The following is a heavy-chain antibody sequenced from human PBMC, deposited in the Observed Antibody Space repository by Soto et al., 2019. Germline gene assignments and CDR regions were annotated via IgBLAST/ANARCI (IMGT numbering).Heavy chain of an antibody. CDR2: IIPFFHAP. D-gene: IGHD6-13*01. V-gene: IGHV1-69*01. J-gene: IGHJ6*02. Sequence: QVQLLQSGAEVKKPGSSVKVSCKASGGAFSSNAISWMRQAPGQGLECMGGIIPFFHAPNYAQKFQGRVTIPAHESTSIVLMEMSSLIFEETAVDYCARSRAAAPPRVGMDVCGQGTTVTVSS. CDR3: ARSRAAAPPRVGMDV. CDR1: GGAFSSNA.